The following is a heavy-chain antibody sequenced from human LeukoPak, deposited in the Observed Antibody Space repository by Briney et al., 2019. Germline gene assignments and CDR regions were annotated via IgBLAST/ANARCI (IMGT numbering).Heavy chain of an antibody. J-gene: IGHJ3*02. CDR2: IYHSGST. CDR3: ARDTLAAAGTGAFDI. CDR1: GGSISSYY. Sequence: SETLSLTCTVSGGSISSYYWSWIRQPPGKGLEWIGYIYHSGSTYYNPSLKSRVTISVDRSKNQFSLKLSSVTAADTAVYYCARDTLAAAGTGAFDIWGQGTMVTVSS. D-gene: IGHD6-13*01. V-gene: IGHV4-59*12.